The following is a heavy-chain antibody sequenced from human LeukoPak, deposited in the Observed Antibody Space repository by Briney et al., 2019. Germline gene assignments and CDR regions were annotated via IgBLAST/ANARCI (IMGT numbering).Heavy chain of an antibody. CDR1: GYTFTSYD. CDR3: ARDNDPYYYYYGMDV. CDR2: MNPNSGNT. J-gene: IGHJ6*02. Sequence: ASVKVSCKASGYTFTSYDINWVRQATGQGLEWMGWMNPNSGNTGYAQKFQGRVTMTRNTSISTAYMELSSLRSEDTAVYYCARDNDPYYYYYGMDVWGQGTTVIVSS. V-gene: IGHV1-8*01. D-gene: IGHD1-1*01.